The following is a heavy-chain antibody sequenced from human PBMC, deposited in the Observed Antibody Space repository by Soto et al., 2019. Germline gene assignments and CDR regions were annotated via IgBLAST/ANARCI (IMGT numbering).Heavy chain of an antibody. V-gene: IGHV4-59*01. J-gene: IGHJ3*02. CDR3: ARGHNYGYSTFDM. CDR1: GGSIYSYY. D-gene: IGHD5-18*01. Sequence: SETLSLTCTVSGGSIYSYYWSWIRQPPGKGLEWIGYVYFSGTTNYNPSLKSRVTISVDMSKNQFSLKLSSVTAADTAVYYCARGHNYGYSTFDMWGQGTMVTVSS. CDR2: VYFSGTT.